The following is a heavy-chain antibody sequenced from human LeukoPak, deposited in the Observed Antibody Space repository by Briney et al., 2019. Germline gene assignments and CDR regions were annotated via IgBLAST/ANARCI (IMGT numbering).Heavy chain of an antibody. D-gene: IGHD6-13*01. Sequence: GGSLRLSCAASGFTFSSYVMHWVRQAPGKGLGWVAVISYDGSNKYYADSVKGRFTISRDNSKNTLYLQMNSLRAEDTAVYYCAREKYSSSWIDAFDIWGQGTMVTVSS. J-gene: IGHJ3*02. V-gene: IGHV3-30*19. CDR1: GFTFSSYV. CDR2: ISYDGSNK. CDR3: AREKYSSSWIDAFDI.